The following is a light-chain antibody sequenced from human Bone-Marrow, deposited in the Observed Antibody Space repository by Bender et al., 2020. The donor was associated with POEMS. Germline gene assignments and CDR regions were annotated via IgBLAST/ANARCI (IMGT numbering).Light chain of an antibody. J-gene: IGLJ3*02. CDR3: QSYDNSLGGWV. CDR2: GYN. CDR1: SSNTGSGYD. V-gene: IGLV1-40*01. Sequence: QSVLTQPPSVSGAPGQRVTISCTGSSSNTGSGYDINWYQHLPGTAPKLLIYGYNNRPSGVPDRFSGSKSGTSASLAITWLQAEGGGDYYRQSYDNSLGGWVFGGGTKLTVL.